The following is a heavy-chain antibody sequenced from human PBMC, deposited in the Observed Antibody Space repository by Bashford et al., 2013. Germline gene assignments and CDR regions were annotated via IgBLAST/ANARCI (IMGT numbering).Heavy chain of an antibody. D-gene: IGHD6-19*01. J-gene: IGHJ4*02. V-gene: IGHV3-30*03. CDR2: MPSDGRNE. CDR1: GFTLSNYV. CDR3: AREGYSSGSGPCFDLR. Sequence: GGSLRLSCAASGFTLSNYVMHWVRQAPGKGLEWVAVMPSDGRNENYADSVKGRFTISRDTSKNMLYLQMDSLRIEDTAVYYCAREGYSSGSGPCFDLRGAQGTLGSPSPQ.